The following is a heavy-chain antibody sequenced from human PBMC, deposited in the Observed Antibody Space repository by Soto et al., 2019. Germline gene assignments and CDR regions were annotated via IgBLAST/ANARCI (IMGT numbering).Heavy chain of an antibody. J-gene: IGHJ4*01. CDR2: ISPTVGKP. CDR1: GGTFSSYI. D-gene: IGHD1-26*01. Sequence: QVHLVQSGAEVKKPGSSVKVSCKASGGTFSSYIISWVRQAPGQGLEWMGRISPTVGKPNYAQKFQGRVTITAVRSTCTAYMQLSSLRSDDPAILYCATLGSESYDYWGHGNLVTVSS. V-gene: IGHV1-69*02. CDR3: ATLGSESYDY.